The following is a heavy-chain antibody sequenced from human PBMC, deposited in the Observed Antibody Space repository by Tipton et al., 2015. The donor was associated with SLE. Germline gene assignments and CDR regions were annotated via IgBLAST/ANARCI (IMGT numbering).Heavy chain of an antibody. CDR1: GGSISSHY. CDR2: ISYSGSA. CDR3: ARTPGGNWFYYYGMDV. V-gene: IGHV4-59*11. J-gene: IGHJ6*02. Sequence: TLSLTCTVSGGSISSHYWNWIRQPPGKGLEWVGSISYSGSANYNPSLKSRITISLEASKNQFSLRLTSVTAADTAVYYCARTPGGNWFYYYGMDVWGQGTTVTVSS. D-gene: IGHD4-23*01.